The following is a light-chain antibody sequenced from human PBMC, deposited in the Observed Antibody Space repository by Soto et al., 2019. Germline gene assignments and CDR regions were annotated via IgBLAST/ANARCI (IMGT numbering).Light chain of an antibody. Sequence: QSALTHPASVSGSPGQSITSSCTGTSSDIGAYNYVSWYQQHPGKAPKLMIYDVSNRPSGVSNRFSGSKSGNTASLTISGVQAEDEADYYCSSYTTRTTVVFGGGTKLTVL. V-gene: IGLV2-14*01. CDR3: SSYTTRTTVV. J-gene: IGLJ2*01. CDR1: SSDIGAYNY. CDR2: DVS.